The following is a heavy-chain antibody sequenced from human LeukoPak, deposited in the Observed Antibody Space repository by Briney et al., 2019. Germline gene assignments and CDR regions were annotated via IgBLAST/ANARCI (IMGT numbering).Heavy chain of an antibody. CDR2: INHSGST. J-gene: IGHJ6*03. Sequence: SETLSLTCAVYGGSFGGYYWSWIRQPPGKGLEWIGEINHSGSTNYNPSLKSRVTISVDTSKNQFSLKLSSVTAADTAVYYCARTTEAHSWRTRYYDYYMDAWGRGTTVTVSS. D-gene: IGHD6-13*01. CDR1: GGSFGGYY. V-gene: IGHV4-34*01. CDR3: ARTTEAHSWRTRYYDYYMDA.